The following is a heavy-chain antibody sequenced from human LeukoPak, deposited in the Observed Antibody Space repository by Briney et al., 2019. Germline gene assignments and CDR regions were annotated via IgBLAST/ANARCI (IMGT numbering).Heavy chain of an antibody. Sequence: GGSLRLSCAASGFTFSSYPMHWVRQAPGKGLEYVSTISSNGGSTYYANSVKGRFTTSRDNAKNTLYLQMNSLRAEDTAIYYCTRSGGANYYGFDIWGQGTTVTVSS. CDR2: ISSNGGST. D-gene: IGHD2-15*01. CDR1: GFTFSSYP. V-gene: IGHV3-64*01. CDR3: TRSGGANYYGFDI. J-gene: IGHJ6*02.